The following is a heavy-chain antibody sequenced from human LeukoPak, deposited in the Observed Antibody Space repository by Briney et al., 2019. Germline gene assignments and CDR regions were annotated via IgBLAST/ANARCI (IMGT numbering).Heavy chain of an antibody. CDR1: GFTFSSYS. Sequence: GGSLRLSCAASGFTFSSYSMNWVRQAPGKGLEWVSSISSSSSYIYYADSVKGRFTISRDNAKNSLYLQMNSLRAEDTAVYYCARCGSGSYYNEDYFDYWGQGTLVTVSS. V-gene: IGHV3-21*01. CDR3: ARCGSGSYYNEDYFDY. D-gene: IGHD3-10*01. J-gene: IGHJ4*02. CDR2: ISSSSSYI.